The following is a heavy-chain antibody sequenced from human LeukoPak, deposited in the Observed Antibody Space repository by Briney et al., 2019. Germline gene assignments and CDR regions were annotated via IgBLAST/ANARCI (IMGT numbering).Heavy chain of an antibody. V-gene: IGHV3-66*01. J-gene: IGHJ5*02. CDR2: TYSGNYT. D-gene: IGHD3-10*01. CDR1: RFTVNTNY. Sequence: GGSLRLSCAASRFTVNTNYMSWVRQAPGKGLEWVSVTYSGNYTYYADSVKGRFTISRDNSKNTLYLQMNSLRAEDTAVYYCAMITSVGSDRSDPWGQGTLVTVSS. CDR3: AMITSVGSDRSDP.